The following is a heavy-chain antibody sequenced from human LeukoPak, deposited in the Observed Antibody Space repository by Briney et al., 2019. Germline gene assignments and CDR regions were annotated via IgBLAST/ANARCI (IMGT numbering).Heavy chain of an antibody. Sequence: PSETLSLTCAVSGGSISSDGYSWSWIRQPPGKGLEWIGYIYHSGSTYYNPSLKSRVTISVDRSKNQFSLKLSSVTAADTAVYYCARAGYGDYQGFDYWGQGTLVTVSS. D-gene: IGHD4-17*01. V-gene: IGHV4-30-2*01. CDR1: GGSISSDGYS. J-gene: IGHJ4*02. CDR3: ARAGYGDYQGFDY. CDR2: IYHSGST.